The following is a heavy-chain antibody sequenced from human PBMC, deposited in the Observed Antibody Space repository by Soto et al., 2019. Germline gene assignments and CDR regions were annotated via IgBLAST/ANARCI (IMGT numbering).Heavy chain of an antibody. Sequence: QITLKESGPTLVKPTQTLTLTCTFSGFSLTTRGVGVGWIRQPPGKALECLALIYWDDDKRYSPSLQSRLSITKDTSTNQVVLTMTNVDPVYTATYYCAHIPNYYQYDWFDPWGQGTLVFVSS. CDR3: AHIPNYYQYDWFDP. CDR2: IYWDDDK. J-gene: IGHJ5*02. CDR1: GFSLTTRGVG. V-gene: IGHV2-5*02. D-gene: IGHD3-16*01.